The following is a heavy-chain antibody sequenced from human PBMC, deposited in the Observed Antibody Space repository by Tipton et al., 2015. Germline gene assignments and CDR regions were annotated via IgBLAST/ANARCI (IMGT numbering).Heavy chain of an antibody. CDR3: VRDAVVTHYYYYGMDV. V-gene: IGHV4-59*01. J-gene: IGHJ6*02. CDR2: VYYSGST. Sequence: TLSLTCTVSHGSINFSYWSWMRQPPGKGLEWIGYVYYSGSTNYNPSLKSRVTISVETSKNQFSLKLSSVTAADTAVYYCVRDAVVTHYYYYGMDVWCQGTTVTVSS. D-gene: IGHD4-23*01. CDR1: HGSINFSY.